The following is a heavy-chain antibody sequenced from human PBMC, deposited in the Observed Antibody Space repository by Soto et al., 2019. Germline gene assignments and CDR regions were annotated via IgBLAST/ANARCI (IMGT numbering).Heavy chain of an antibody. D-gene: IGHD3-3*01. J-gene: IGHJ5*02. Sequence: SETLSLTCTVSGGSISSYYWTWIRQPPGKGLEWIGYIYYSGSTNYNPSLKSRVTISVDTSKNQFSLKLSSVTAADTAVYYRARRAEWLTANWFDPWGQGTLVTVSS. V-gene: IGHV4-59*08. CDR1: GGSISSYY. CDR2: IYYSGST. CDR3: ARRAEWLTANWFDP.